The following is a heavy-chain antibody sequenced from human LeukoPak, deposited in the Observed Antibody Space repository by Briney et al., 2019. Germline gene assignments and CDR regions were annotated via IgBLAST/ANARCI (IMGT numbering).Heavy chain of an antibody. CDR1: GFTFSNYY. CDR3: ARAFGGYDSQYFYYYMDV. Sequence: GGSLRLSCAASGFTFSNYYLNWVRQAPGKGLEWVPSISGSYSYIYYADSVKGRFTISRDSAKNSLYLQMNSLRAEDTAVYYCARAFGGYDSQYFYYYMDVWGKGTTVTVSS. CDR2: ISGSYSYI. J-gene: IGHJ6*03. D-gene: IGHD5-12*01. V-gene: IGHV3-21*01.